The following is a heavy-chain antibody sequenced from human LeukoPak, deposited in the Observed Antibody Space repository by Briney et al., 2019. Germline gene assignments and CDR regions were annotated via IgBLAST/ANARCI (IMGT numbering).Heavy chain of an antibody. CDR1: GFTFSDYG. J-gene: IGHJ4*02. V-gene: IGHV3-69-1*01. D-gene: IGHD6-19*01. Sequence: GGSLRLSCAAAGFTFSDYGMNWVRQAPGKGLEWVSYINSISTTYYADSVEGRLTISRDNAKNSVYLQLNSLRVEDTAVYYCARSVEGSFDYWGQGTLVTVSS. CDR2: INSISTT. CDR3: ARSVEGSFDY.